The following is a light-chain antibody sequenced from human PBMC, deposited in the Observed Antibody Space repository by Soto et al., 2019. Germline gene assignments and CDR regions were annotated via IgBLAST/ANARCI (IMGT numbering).Light chain of an antibody. Sequence: EIQITQSPSSLSASVGDSVTITCRASQSISSYLNWYQQKPGKAPKLLIYAASSLQSGVPSRFSGSGSGTDFTLTISSLQPEDFATYYCQQSYNTPPWTFGQGTKVDIK. J-gene: IGKJ1*01. CDR2: AAS. CDR3: QQSYNTPPWT. V-gene: IGKV1-39*01. CDR1: QSISSY.